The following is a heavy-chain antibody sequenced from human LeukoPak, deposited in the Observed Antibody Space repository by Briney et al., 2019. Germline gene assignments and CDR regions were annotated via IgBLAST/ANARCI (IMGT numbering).Heavy chain of an antibody. CDR2: INPNSGGT. CDR3: ARVVPDDYVWGSYRLHFDY. D-gene: IGHD3-16*02. Sequence: ASVKVSCKASGYTFTGYYMHWVRQAPGQGLEWMGWINPNSGGTNYAQKFQGRVTMTRDTSISTAYMELSRLRSDDTAVYYCARVVPDDYVWGSYRLHFDYWGQGTLVTVSS. J-gene: IGHJ4*02. CDR1: GYTFTGYY. V-gene: IGHV1-2*02.